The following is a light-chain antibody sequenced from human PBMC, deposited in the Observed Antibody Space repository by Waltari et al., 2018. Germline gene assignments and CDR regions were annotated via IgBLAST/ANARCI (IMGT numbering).Light chain of an antibody. J-gene: IGKJ4*01. CDR3: QQYDNPLLT. Sequence: DIQMTQSPSSLSASVGDIVTITCQASQDISNYLNWYQQKPGKAPKLLIYDASNLETGVPSRFSGSGSGTDFTFTISSLQPEDIATYYCQQYDNPLLTFGGGTKVEIK. CDR1: QDISNY. V-gene: IGKV1-33*01. CDR2: DAS.